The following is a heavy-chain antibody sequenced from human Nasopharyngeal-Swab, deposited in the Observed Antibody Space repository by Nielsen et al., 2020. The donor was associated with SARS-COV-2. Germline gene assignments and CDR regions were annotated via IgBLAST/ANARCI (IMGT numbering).Heavy chain of an antibody. CDR2: SSVYNGNT. J-gene: IGHJ6*02. CDR1: DYTFTNYG. D-gene: IGHD1-26*01. Sequence: ASVQASCKASDYTFTNYGISWVRQAPREGLEWMGWSSVYNGNTNYGQRVQGRVTMTTDTSTNTAYMELRSLRSDDTAVYYCARVTWQLVGYYYYYGMDVWGQGTTVTVSS. V-gene: IGHV1-18*01. CDR3: ARVTWQLVGYYYYYGMDV.